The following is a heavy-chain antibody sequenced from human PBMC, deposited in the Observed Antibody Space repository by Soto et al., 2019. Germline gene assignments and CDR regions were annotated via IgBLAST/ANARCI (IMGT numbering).Heavy chain of an antibody. CDR2: IWDDGSNK. J-gene: IGHJ4*02. CDR3: ARVGVSYYYDSSGYLGGTENFDY. D-gene: IGHD3-22*01. CDR1: GFTFTSYG. Sequence: QVQLVESGGGVVQPGRSLRLSCAASGFTFTSYGMHWVRQAPGKGLEWVAVIWDDGSNKYYADSVKGRFTISRDNSKNSLYLQMNSLRAEDTAVYYCARVGVSYYYDSSGYLGGTENFDYWGQGTLVTVSS. V-gene: IGHV3-33*01.